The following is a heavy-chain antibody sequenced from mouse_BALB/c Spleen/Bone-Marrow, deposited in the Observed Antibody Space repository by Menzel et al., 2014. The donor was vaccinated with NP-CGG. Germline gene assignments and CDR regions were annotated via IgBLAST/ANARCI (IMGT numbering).Heavy chain of an antibody. CDR2: ISDGGSYT. CDR3: ARRWFAY. CDR1: GFTFSDYY. J-gene: IGHJ3*01. V-gene: IGHV5-4*02. Sequence: EVKLMESGGGLVKPGGSLKLSCAASGFTFSDYYMYWVRQTPEKRLEWVATISDGGSYTYYPDSVKGRFTISRDNAKNNLYLQMGSLKSEDTAMYYCARRWFAYWGQGTLVTVSA.